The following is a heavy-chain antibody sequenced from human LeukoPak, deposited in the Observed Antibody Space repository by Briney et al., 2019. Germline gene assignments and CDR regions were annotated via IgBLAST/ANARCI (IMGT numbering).Heavy chain of an antibody. CDR3: ARAGYCSGGSCYPAAWFDP. CDR1: GGSISSGGYS. J-gene: IGHJ5*02. V-gene: IGHV4-31*11. CDR2: IYYSGST. D-gene: IGHD2-15*01. Sequence: SETLSLTCAVSGGSISSGGYSWSWIRQPPGKGLEWIGYIYYSGSTYYNPSLKSRVTISVDTSKNQFSLKLSSVTAADTAVYYCARAGYCSGGSCYPAAWFDPWGQGTLVTVSS.